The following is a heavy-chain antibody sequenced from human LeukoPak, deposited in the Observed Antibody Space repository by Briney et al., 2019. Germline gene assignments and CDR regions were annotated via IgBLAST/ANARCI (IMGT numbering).Heavy chain of an antibody. Sequence: GGSLRLSCAASGFTFDDYAMHWVRQAPGKGLEWVSGISWNSGSIGYADSVKGRFTISRDNAKNSLYLQMNSLRAEDTALYYCAKDRGAIAAAGIHYGAQGTLVTVSS. D-gene: IGHD6-13*01. CDR3: AKDRGAIAAAGIHY. CDR2: ISWNSGSI. CDR1: GFTFDDYA. V-gene: IGHV3-9*01. J-gene: IGHJ4*02.